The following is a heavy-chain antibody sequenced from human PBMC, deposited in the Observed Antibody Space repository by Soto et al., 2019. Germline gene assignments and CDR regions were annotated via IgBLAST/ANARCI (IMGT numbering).Heavy chain of an antibody. D-gene: IGHD5-18*01. CDR2: IGGSGGST. CDR3: AKDQNTYGTPYTHFDY. J-gene: IGHJ4*02. Sequence: PGGSLRLSCAASGFTFSSYAMSWVRQAPGKGLEWVSAIGGSGGSTYYADSVKGRFTISRDNSENTLYLQMNSLRAEDTAVYYCAKDQNTYGTPYTHFDYWGQGTLVTVSS. V-gene: IGHV3-23*01. CDR1: GFTFSSYA.